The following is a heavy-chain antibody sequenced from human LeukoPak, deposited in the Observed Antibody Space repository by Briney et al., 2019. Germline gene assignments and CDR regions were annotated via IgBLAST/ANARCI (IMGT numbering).Heavy chain of an antibody. Sequence: GGSLRLSCTVSGFTVSSDSMSWVRQAPGKGLEWVSFIYSGGSTHYSDSVKGRLTISSDNSTNTLYLQMNSLRAEDTAVYYCARQAGAYSPPYDYWGQGTLVTVSS. J-gene: IGHJ4*02. V-gene: IGHV3-53*01. CDR2: IYSGGST. D-gene: IGHD4/OR15-4a*01. CDR1: GFTVSSDS. CDR3: ARQAGAYSPPYDY.